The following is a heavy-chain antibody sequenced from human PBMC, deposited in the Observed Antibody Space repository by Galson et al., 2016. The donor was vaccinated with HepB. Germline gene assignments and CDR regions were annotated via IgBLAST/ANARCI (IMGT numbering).Heavy chain of an antibody. CDR1: AFTFSNNG. D-gene: IGHD6-19*01. CDR3: AKSKGGVWSYYFDY. Sequence: SLRLCCAASAFTFSNNGMDWGRQAPGKGLAWVAGTWTDVRNQYYGYSVQGRFIISRHNSKNTLYLQMNSLRAEDTAVYYCAKSKGGVWSYYFDYWGQGTLVTVYS. V-gene: IGHV3-33*06. J-gene: IGHJ4*02. CDR2: TWTDVRNQ.